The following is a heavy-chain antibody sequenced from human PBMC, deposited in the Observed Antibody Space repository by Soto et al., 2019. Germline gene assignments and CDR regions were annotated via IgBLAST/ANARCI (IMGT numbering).Heavy chain of an antibody. CDR3: ASPPRGYSYGFGFQH. CDR1: GFTFSSYA. Sequence: GGSLRLSCAASGFTFSSYAMHWVRQAPGKGLEWVAVISYDGSNKYYADSVKGRFTISRDNSKNTLYLQMNSLRAEDTAVYYCASPPRGYSYGFGFQHWGQGTLVTVSS. D-gene: IGHD5-18*01. J-gene: IGHJ1*01. CDR2: ISYDGSNK. V-gene: IGHV3-30-3*01.